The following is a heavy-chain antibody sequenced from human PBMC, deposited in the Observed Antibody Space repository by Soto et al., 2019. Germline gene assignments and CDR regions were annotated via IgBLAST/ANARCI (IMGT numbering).Heavy chain of an antibody. Sequence: LRLSCAAAGFTFSDYYMSWIRQAPGKGLEWVSYISSSGSTIYYADSVKGRFTISRDNAKNSLYLQMNSLRAEDTAVYYCARDGVRRSGWQTSHKPIDYWGQGTLVTVSS. CDR1: GFTFSDYY. CDR3: ARDGVRRSGWQTSHKPIDY. V-gene: IGHV3-11*01. CDR2: ISSSGSTI. J-gene: IGHJ4*02. D-gene: IGHD6-19*01.